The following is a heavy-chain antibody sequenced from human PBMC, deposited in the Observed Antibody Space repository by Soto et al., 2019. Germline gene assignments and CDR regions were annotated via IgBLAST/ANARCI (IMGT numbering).Heavy chain of an antibody. Sequence: PGGSLRLSCAASGFTFSSYAMSWVRQAPGKGLEWASAISGSGGSTYYADSVKGRFTISRDNSKNTLYLQMNSLRAEDTAVYYCAKDSLRFLEWLSSAAYYYYGMDVWGQGTTVTVSS. J-gene: IGHJ6*02. CDR1: GFTFSSYA. CDR2: ISGSGGST. V-gene: IGHV3-23*01. D-gene: IGHD3-3*01. CDR3: AKDSLRFLEWLSSAAYYYYGMDV.